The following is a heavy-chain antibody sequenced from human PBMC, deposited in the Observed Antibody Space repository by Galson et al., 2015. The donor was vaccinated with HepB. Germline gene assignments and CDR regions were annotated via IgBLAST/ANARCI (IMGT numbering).Heavy chain of an antibody. D-gene: IGHD3-10*01. CDR3: AADISPMVHGERAFDI. CDR2: IIPIFGTA. J-gene: IGHJ3*02. Sequence: SVKVSCKASGGTFSSYAISWVRQAPGQGLEWMGGIIPIFGTANYAQKFQERVTITRDMSTSTAYMELSSLRSEDTAVYYCAADISPMVHGERAFDIWGQGTMVTVSS. CDR1: GGTFSSYA. V-gene: IGHV1-69*05.